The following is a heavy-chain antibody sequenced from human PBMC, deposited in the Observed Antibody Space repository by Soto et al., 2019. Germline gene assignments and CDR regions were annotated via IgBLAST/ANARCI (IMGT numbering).Heavy chain of an antibody. J-gene: IGHJ4*02. CDR3: GSTYYNPSLKSRVTISVDTSKNQFSLKLSSVTAADTAVYYCASSPTHSYYDILTGYYLREPYVFDL. CDR2: ISGSGGST. D-gene: IGHD3-10*01. V-gene: IGHV3-23*01. Sequence: SCFRKTPGKGLEWVSAISGSGGSTYYADSVKGRFTISRDNSKNTLYMQMNSLIGEDTAVYYSGSTYYNPSLKSRVTISVDTSKNQFSLKLSSVTAADTAVYYCASSPTHSYYDILTGYYLREPYVFDLWVQGTLVTVSP.